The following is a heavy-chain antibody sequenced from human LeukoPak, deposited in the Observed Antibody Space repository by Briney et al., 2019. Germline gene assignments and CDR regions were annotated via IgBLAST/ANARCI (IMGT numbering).Heavy chain of an antibody. Sequence: GGSLRLSCAASGFTFDDYAMHWVRQAPGKGLEWVSGISWNSGSTGYADSVKGRFTISRDNAKNSLYLQMNSLRAEDTALYYCARDEITMVRGVITRLFDYWGQGTLVTVSS. CDR2: ISWNSGST. J-gene: IGHJ4*02. V-gene: IGHV3-9*01. CDR3: ARDEITMVRGVITRLFDY. CDR1: GFTFDDYA. D-gene: IGHD3-10*01.